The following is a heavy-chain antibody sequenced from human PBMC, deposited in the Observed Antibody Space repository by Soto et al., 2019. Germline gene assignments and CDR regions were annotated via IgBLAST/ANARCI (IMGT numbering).Heavy chain of an antibody. J-gene: IGHJ4*02. Sequence: QVQLQESGPGLVKPSQTLSLTCIVSGGSTSSGDYYRSWIRQYPGKGLEWIGSMHYSGTIYYNPSLSSRATMSVDTSNVQCSLKLSSVTAADTAVYYCTRGLDWAKLGYWGQGTLVTVSS. CDR3: TRGLDWAKLGY. CDR1: GGSTSSGDYY. D-gene: IGHD3-16*01. CDR2: MHYSGTI. V-gene: IGHV4-31*03.